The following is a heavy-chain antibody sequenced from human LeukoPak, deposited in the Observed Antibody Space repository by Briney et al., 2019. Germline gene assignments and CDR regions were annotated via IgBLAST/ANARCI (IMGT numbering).Heavy chain of an antibody. J-gene: IGHJ4*02. CDR1: GGTFSSYA. Sequence: SVKVSCKASGGTFSSYAISWVRQAPGQGLEWMGRIIPIFGTANYAQKFQGRVTITADKSTSTAYMELSSLRSEDTAVYYCAVRERRDGYNLFDYWGQGTLVTVSS. D-gene: IGHD5-24*01. CDR2: IIPIFGTA. V-gene: IGHV1-69*06. CDR3: AVRERRDGYNLFDY.